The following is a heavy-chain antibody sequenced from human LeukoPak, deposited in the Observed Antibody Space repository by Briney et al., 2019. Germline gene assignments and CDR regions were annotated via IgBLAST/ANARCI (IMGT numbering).Heavy chain of an antibody. Sequence: QTGGSLRLSCAASGFTFSSYAMHWVRQAPGKGLEWVAVISYDGSNKYYADSVKGRFTISRDNSKNTLYLQMNSLRAEDTAVYYCAKDRCSNGVGCYYYYMDVRGKGTTVTISS. CDR3: AKDRCSNGVGCYYYYMDV. J-gene: IGHJ6*03. V-gene: IGHV3-30*04. CDR1: GFTFSSYA. D-gene: IGHD2-8*01. CDR2: ISYDGSNK.